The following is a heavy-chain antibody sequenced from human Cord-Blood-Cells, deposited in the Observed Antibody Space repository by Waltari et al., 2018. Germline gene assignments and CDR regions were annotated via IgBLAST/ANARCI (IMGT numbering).Heavy chain of an antibody. CDR2: IIPIFGTA. D-gene: IGHD2-8*01. CDR1: GGTFSSYA. Sequence: QVQLVQSGAEVKKPGSSVKVSCKASGGTFSSYAISWVRQAPGQGLEWMGVIIPIFGTANYAQKFQGRVTITADESTSTAYMELSSLRSEDTAVYYCASGYCTNGVCYDACDIWGQGTMVTVSS. V-gene: IGHV1-69*01. J-gene: IGHJ3*02. CDR3: ASGYCTNGVCYDACDI.